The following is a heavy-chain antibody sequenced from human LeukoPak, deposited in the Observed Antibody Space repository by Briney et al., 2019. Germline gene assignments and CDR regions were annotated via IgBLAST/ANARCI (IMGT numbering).Heavy chain of an antibody. J-gene: IGHJ4*02. Sequence: GGSLRLSCAASGFTFNNYAMHWVRQAPGKGLEYVSSISSNGGSTYYANSVKGRFTISRDNSQNTVFLQMNSLRVEDTAVYYCAKVDYWSPENYFDSWGQGTLVTVSS. CDR1: GFTFNNYA. D-gene: IGHD1-1*01. CDR3: AKVDYWSPENYFDS. V-gene: IGHV3-64*01. CDR2: ISSNGGST.